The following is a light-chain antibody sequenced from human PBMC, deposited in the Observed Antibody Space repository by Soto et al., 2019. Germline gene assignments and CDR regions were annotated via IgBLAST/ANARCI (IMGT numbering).Light chain of an antibody. CDR3: HQSYSTPLIT. V-gene: IGKV1-39*01. CDR2: AAS. CDR1: QSISSY. J-gene: IGKJ5*01. Sequence: DIQMTQSPSSLSASVGDRVTITYRASQSISSYLNWYQQKPGKAPTLLSYAASSLQSGVPSRFRGSGSGTDFTLTISSLQPEDFATYYWHQSYSTPLITFGQGTRLEIK.